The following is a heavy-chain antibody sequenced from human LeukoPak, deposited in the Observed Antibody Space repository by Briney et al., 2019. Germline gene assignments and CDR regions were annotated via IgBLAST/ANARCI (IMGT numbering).Heavy chain of an antibody. CDR1: GGSITSRTYY. CDR3: ARGPTTHTVTGRHWFDP. J-gene: IGHJ5*02. CDR2: INHRGST. Sequence: SETLSLTCTVSGGSITSRTYYWGWIRQPPGKGLEWIGEINHRGSTNYNPSLKSRVTISVDTSKNQFSLKLSSVTAADTAVYYCARGPTTHTVTGRHWFDPWGQGTLVTVSS. D-gene: IGHD4-17*01. V-gene: IGHV4-39*07.